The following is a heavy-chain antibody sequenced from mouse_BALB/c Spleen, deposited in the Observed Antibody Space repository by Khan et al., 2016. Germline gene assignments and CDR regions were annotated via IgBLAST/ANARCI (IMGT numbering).Heavy chain of an antibody. CDR2: IDPANGNT. V-gene: IGHV14-3*02. Sequence: VQLQQSGAELVKPGASVKLSCTASGFNIKDTYMHWVKQRPEQGLEWIGRIDPANGNTKYDPKFPGKATLTADTSSNTAYLQLSSLTSEDTAVYYCASSPYDYGVWFAYWGQGTLVTVSA. CDR1: GFNIKDTY. CDR3: ASSPYDYGVWFAY. J-gene: IGHJ3*01. D-gene: IGHD2-4*01.